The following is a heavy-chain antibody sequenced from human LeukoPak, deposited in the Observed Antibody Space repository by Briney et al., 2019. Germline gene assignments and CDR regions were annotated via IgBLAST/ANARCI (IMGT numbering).Heavy chain of an antibody. CDR2: ISGSGGST. V-gene: IGHV3-23*01. D-gene: IGHD3-22*01. Sequence: PGGTLRLSCAASGFTFSSYGMSWVRQAPGKGLEWVSAISGSGGSTYYADSVKGRFTISRDNSKNTLYPQMNSLRAEDTAVYYCAKDGYYDSSGYSLPRYFDYWGQGTLVTVSS. CDR3: AKDGYYDSSGYSLPRYFDY. CDR1: GFTFSSYG. J-gene: IGHJ4*02.